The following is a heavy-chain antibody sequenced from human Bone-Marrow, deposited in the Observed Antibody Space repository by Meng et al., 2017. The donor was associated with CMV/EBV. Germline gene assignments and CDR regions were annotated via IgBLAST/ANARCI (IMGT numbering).Heavy chain of an antibody. V-gene: IGHV1-69*05. CDR1: GGTISSNT. CDR2: IIPNFGTT. J-gene: IGHJ4*02. Sequence: NGSGGTISSNTISWERQATGQELEWMIKIIPNFGTTDYAQKLKGRVTITTDESTSTAYMELSSLRSEDTAVYYCARQGGGGDCYNYWGQGTLVTVSS. D-gene: IGHD2-21*01. CDR3: ARQGGGGDCYNY.